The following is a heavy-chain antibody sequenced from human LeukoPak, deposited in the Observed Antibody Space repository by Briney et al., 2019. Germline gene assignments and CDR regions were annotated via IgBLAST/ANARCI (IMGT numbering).Heavy chain of an antibody. CDR2: ISAGSGTI. CDR1: GFTFSSYG. CDR3: ARRKDSGSQSHDY. V-gene: IGHV3-48*01. Sequence: GGSLRLSCAASGFTFSSYGMHWARQAPGKGLEWVSYISAGSGTISYADSVKGRFTISRDNAQNSLYLQMNSLRAEDTAVYYCARRKDSGSQSHDYWGQGTLVTVSS. D-gene: IGHD1-26*01. J-gene: IGHJ4*02.